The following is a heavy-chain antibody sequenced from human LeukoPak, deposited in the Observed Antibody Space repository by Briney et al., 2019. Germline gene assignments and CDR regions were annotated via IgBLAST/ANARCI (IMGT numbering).Heavy chain of an antibody. CDR2: INHSGST. D-gene: IGHD6-19*01. Sequence: PSETLSLTCAVYGGSFSGYYWSWIRQPPGKGLEWIGEINHSGSTNYNPSLKSRVTISVDTSKNQFSLKLSSVTAADTAVYYCARGWQWLGTHFDYWGQGTLVTVSS. V-gene: IGHV4-34*01. CDR1: GGSFSGYY. CDR3: ARGWQWLGTHFDY. J-gene: IGHJ4*02.